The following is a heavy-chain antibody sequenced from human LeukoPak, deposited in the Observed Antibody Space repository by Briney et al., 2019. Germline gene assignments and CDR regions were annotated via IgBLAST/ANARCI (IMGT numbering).Heavy chain of an antibody. Sequence: SVKASCKASGGTFSSYAISWVRQAPGQGLEWMGGIIPIFGTANYAQKFQGRVTITADESTSTAYMELSSLRSEDTAVYYCAGGRIGYCSSTSCYYYYYYMDVWGKGTTVTVSS. V-gene: IGHV1-69*13. CDR3: AGGRIGYCSSTSCYYYYYYMDV. CDR1: GGTFSSYA. CDR2: IIPIFGTA. J-gene: IGHJ6*03. D-gene: IGHD2-2*01.